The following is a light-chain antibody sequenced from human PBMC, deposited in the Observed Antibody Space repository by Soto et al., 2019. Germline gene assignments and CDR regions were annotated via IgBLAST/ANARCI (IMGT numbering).Light chain of an antibody. CDR2: QIS. CDR3: MQASQLRT. Sequence: IVLTQTPLSSAVTPGQPASFSCGSSESLVHSDGKTYLGWLHLRPGQPPRLHIYQISKRPPGVPDRFSGSGAGTNFTLKISRVEPEDVGTFYCMQASQLRTFGQGTKVEIK. CDR1: ESLVHSDGKTY. J-gene: IGKJ1*01. V-gene: IGKV2-24*01.